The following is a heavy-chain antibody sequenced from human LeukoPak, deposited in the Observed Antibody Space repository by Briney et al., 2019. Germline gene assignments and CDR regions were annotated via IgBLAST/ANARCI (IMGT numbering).Heavy chain of an antibody. Sequence: GGSLRLSCAASGFTFSSHAMSWVRRAPGKGLEWVSGLIENGATTYYADSVKGRFTISRDNSRNTMYLQMNSLRAEDTAVYYCAGTVVGARYGDYWGQGTLVTVSS. CDR3: AGTVVGARYGDY. J-gene: IGHJ4*02. CDR1: GFTFSSHA. CDR2: LIENGATT. V-gene: IGHV3-23*01. D-gene: IGHD1-26*01.